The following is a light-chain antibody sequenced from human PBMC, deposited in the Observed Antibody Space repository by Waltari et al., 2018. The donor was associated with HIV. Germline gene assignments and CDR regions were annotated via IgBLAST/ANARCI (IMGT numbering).Light chain of an antibody. Sequence: SYELTQPPSVSVYPGQTAVITCSGDVLPRRYSYWYQQKPGRAPVVVIYKHRERPSGIPELFSGSISGTTVTLTITGVQAADEADYYCQSTDSGGLHVIFGGGTKLTVL. CDR3: QSTDSGGLHVI. CDR1: VLPRRY. CDR2: KHR. J-gene: IGLJ2*01. V-gene: IGLV3-25*03.